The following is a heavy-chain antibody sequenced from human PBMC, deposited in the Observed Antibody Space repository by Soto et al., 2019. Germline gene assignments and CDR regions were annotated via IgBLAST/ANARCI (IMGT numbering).Heavy chain of an antibody. CDR3: AKPKGPSTVTRGFYFVY. V-gene: IGHV3-23*01. CDR1: GFTFSSDA. CDR2: ISGSGGST. D-gene: IGHD4-17*01. J-gene: IGHJ4*02. Sequence: GESLRLSCAASGFTFSSDAMSWVRQAPGKGLEWVSAISGSGGSTYYADSVKGRFTISRDNSKNTLYLQMNSLRAEDTAVYYCAKPKGPSTVTRGFYFVYWGQGTLVTVYS.